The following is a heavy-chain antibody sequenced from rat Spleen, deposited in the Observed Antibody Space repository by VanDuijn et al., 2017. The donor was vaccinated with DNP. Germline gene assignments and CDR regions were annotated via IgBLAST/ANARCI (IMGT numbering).Heavy chain of an antibody. Sequence: EVQLVESGGDLVQPGRSLKLSCAASGFTFSDYNMAWVRQAPKKGLEWVATIFYAGTTTYYRGSVKGRFTISRDNAKSTLYLQMNSLRSEDTATYYCARLLAGRSYYFDYWGQGVMVTVSS. D-gene: IGHD2-7*01. CDR2: IFYAGTTT. V-gene: IGHV5S10*01. CDR3: ARLLAGRSYYFDY. J-gene: IGHJ2*01. CDR1: GFTFSDYN.